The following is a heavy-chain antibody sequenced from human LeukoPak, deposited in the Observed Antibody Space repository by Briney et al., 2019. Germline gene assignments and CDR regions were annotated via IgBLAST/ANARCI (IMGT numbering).Heavy chain of an antibody. D-gene: IGHD5-12*01. V-gene: IGHV4-34*01. Sequence: PSETLSLTCAVYDGSFSNYYCSWIRQPPGKGLEWIGEINHSGSVNYNPSLKSRVTISVDTSKNQFSLKLSSVTAADTAVYYRASLVGNTVATITGDYYYYYMDVWGKGTTVTISS. J-gene: IGHJ6*03. CDR3: ASLVGNTVATITGDYYYYYMDV. CDR2: INHSGSV. CDR1: DGSFSNYY.